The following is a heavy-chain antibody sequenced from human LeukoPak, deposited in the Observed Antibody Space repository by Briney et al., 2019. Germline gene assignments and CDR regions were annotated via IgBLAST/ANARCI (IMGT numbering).Heavy chain of an antibody. CDR3: ARHPLRGGFDY. CDR1: GGSFSGYY. CDR2: INHSGNT. V-gene: IGHV4-34*10. Sequence: SETLSLTCAVYGGSFSGYYWTWIRQPPGKGLEWIGEINHSGNTNYNPSLKSRITISLDTSKNQFSLKLNSVTAADTAVYYCARHPLRGGFDYWGQGTLVTVSS. J-gene: IGHJ4*02.